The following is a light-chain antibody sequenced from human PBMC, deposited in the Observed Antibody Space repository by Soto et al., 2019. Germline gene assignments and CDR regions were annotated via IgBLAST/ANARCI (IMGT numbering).Light chain of an antibody. CDR3: QSYDSSLSASV. Sequence: QSVLTQPPSVSGAPGQRVTISCTGSSSNFGAGYDVHWYQQLPGAAPKLLIYGNSNRPSGVPDRFSGSQSGTSASLAISGLQAEDEADYYCQSYDSSLSASVFGTGTKLTVL. V-gene: IGLV1-40*01. J-gene: IGLJ1*01. CDR2: GNS. CDR1: SSNFGAGYD.